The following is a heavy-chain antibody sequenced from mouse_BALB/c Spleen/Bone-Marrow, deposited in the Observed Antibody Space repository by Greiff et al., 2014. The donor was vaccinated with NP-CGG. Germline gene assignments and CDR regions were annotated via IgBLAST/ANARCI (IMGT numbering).Heavy chain of an antibody. CDR3: ARGDWDDAY. J-gene: IGHJ3*01. V-gene: IGHV1-69*01. D-gene: IGHD4-1*01. Sequence: QVQLQQPGAELVMPGASVKMSCKASGYTFTDYWMHWVKQRPGRGLEWIGAIDTSDSYTSYNQKFKGKATLTVDESSSTAYMQLSSLTSEDSAVYYCARGDWDDAYWGQGTLVTVSA. CDR2: IDTSDSYT. CDR1: GYTFTDYW.